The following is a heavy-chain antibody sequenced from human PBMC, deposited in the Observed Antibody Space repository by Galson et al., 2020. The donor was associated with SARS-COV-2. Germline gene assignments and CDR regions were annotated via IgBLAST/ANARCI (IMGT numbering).Heavy chain of an antibody. CDR3: AKDQRPVVRGVRPKHFDY. D-gene: IGHD3-10*01. J-gene: IGHJ4*02. CDR2: ISGSGGST. V-gene: IGHV3-23*01. CDR1: GFTFSSYA. Sequence: GGSLRLSCAASGFTFSSYAMSWVRQAPGKGLEWVSAISGSGGSTYYADSVKGRFTISRDNSKNTLYLQMNSLRAEDTAVYYCAKDQRPVVRGVRPKHFDYWGQGTLVTVSS.